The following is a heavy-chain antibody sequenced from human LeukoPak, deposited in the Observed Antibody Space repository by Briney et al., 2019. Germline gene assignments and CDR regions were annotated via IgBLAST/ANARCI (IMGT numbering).Heavy chain of an antibody. J-gene: IGHJ4*02. CDR2: IIPILGIA. V-gene: IGHV1-69*04. CDR3: ARDPQLRFLAYDY. D-gene: IGHD3-3*01. Sequence: SVKVSCKASGGTFSSYAISWVRQAPGQGLEWMGRIIPILGIANYAQKFQGRVTITADKSTSTAYMELSSLRSEDTAVYYCARDPQLRFLAYDYWGQGTLVTVSS. CDR1: GGTFSSYA.